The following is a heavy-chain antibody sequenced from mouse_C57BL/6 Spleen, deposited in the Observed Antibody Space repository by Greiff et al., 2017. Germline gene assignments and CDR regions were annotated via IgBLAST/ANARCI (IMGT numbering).Heavy chain of an antibody. CDR1: GFTFSSYG. CDR2: ISSGGSYT. J-gene: IGHJ2*01. D-gene: IGHD2-5*01. CDR3: ARFYSNYDFDY. Sequence: EVKLMESGGDLVKPGGSLKLSCAASGFTFSSYGMSWVRPTPDKRLEWVATISSGGSYTYYPDSVKGRFTISRDNAKNTLYLQMSSLKSEDTAMYYCARFYSNYDFDYWGQGTTLTVSS. V-gene: IGHV5-6*01.